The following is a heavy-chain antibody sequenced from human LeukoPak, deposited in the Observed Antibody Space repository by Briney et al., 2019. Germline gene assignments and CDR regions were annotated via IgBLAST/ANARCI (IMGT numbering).Heavy chain of an antibody. D-gene: IGHD3-22*01. Sequence: ASVKVSCKASGYTFTSYYMHWVRQAPGQGLEWMGIINPSGGSTGYAQKFQGRVTMTSNTSISTAYMELSSLRSEDTAVYYCARGTDYYDSSGPFDYWGQGTLVTVSS. J-gene: IGHJ4*02. CDR1: GYTFTSYY. V-gene: IGHV1-46*01. CDR2: INPSGGST. CDR3: ARGTDYYDSSGPFDY.